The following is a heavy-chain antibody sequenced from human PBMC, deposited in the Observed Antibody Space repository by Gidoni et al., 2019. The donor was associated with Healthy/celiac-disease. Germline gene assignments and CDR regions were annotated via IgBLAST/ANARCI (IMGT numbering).Heavy chain of an antibody. CDR1: GCTFSSYA. Sequence: QVQLVQSGAEVKKPGSSVMVSCKASGCTFSSYAISWVRQAPGQGLEWMGGIIPIFGTANYAQKFQGRVTITADESTSTGYMELGSLRSEDTAVYYCARDVGFNYNWFDPWGQGTLVTVSS. CDR2: IIPIFGTA. J-gene: IGHJ5*02. CDR3: ARDVGFNYNWFDP. V-gene: IGHV1-69*01. D-gene: IGHD1-20*01.